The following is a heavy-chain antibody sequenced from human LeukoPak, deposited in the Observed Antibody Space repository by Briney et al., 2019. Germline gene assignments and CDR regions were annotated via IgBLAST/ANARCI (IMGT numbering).Heavy chain of an antibody. CDR1: GFTFSNYA. CDR2: ISADGDRT. CDR3: VKDDTVTSSFDY. J-gene: IGHJ4*02. V-gene: IGHV3-23*01. Sequence: GGSLRLSCAVSGFTFSNYAKSWVRQAPGKGLNWVSSISADGDRTYSADSVKGRFSISRDNSKNTLSLQLNSLRVEGTAVYYCVKDDTVTSSFDYWGQGTLITVSS. D-gene: IGHD4-17*01.